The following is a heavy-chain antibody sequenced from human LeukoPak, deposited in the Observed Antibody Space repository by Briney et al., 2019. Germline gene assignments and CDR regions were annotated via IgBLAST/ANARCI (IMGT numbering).Heavy chain of an antibody. J-gene: IGHJ6*02. CDR1: GGSIGSFY. D-gene: IGHD3-10*01. CDR3: ARDSRYSYGSGGMDV. Sequence: SATLSLTCTVSGGSIGSFYWTWIRQTPRKGLEWIGSVYYTGSTNYNPSLKSRVTISIDTSRSQFSLKLTSVTVADTAVYYCARDSRYSYGSGGMDVWGQGTTVTVSS. CDR2: VYYTGST. V-gene: IGHV4-59*01.